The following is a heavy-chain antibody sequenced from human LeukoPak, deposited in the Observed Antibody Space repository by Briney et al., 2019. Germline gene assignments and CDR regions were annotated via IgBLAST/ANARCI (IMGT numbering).Heavy chain of an antibody. CDR2: ISSSSSYI. D-gene: IGHD6-19*01. V-gene: IGHV3-21*01. Sequence: GSLSLSCAASGFPFSSYSMNWVRQAPGKGLEWVSSISSSSSYIYYADSVKGRFTISRDNAKNSLYLQMNSLRAEDTAVYYCARGQWDAFDIWGQGTMVTVSS. CDR3: ARGQWDAFDI. CDR1: GFPFSSYS. J-gene: IGHJ3*02.